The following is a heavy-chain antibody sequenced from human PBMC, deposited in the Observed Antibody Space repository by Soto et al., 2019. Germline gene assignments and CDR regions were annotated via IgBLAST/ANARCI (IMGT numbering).Heavy chain of an antibody. V-gene: IGHV1-18*01. CDR1: GYIFTNYG. CDR2: ISGYNGYP. Sequence: QVQLVQSGSEVRKPGASVNVSCKTSGYIFTNYGVAWVRQAPGQGLELVAWISGYNGYPKHTQKFQGRVTVTTDTNTRTGYMELRNLRSDATAVYYCARASAGALYDFWGQGTRVTVSS. J-gene: IGHJ4*02. D-gene: IGHD6-13*01. CDR3: ARASAGALYDF.